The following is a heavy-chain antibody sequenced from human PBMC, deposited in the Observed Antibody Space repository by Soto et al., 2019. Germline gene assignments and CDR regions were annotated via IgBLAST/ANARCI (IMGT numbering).Heavy chain of an antibody. CDR2: IYFSGRT. V-gene: IGHV4-61*08. CDR3: ARVPIDTYMIYWSDP. J-gene: IGHJ5*02. D-gene: IGHD3-16*01. CDR1: GDSVSSGDYY. Sequence: KPSETLSLTCTVSGDSVSSGDYYWTWIRQPPGKGLEWVGHIYFSGRTNYIPSLESRVTISLDTSKNRFSLKLTSVTAADTAVYYCARVPIDTYMIYWSDPWGQGTLVTVSS.